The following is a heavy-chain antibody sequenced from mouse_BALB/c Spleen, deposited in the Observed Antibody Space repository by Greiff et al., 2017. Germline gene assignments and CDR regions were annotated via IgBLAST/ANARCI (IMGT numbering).Heavy chain of an antibody. D-gene: IGHD1-1*01. J-gene: IGHJ1*01. CDR2: IDPANGNT. Sequence: EVKLQESGAELVKPGASVKLSCTASGFNIKDTYMHWVKQRPEQGLEWIGRIDPANGNTKYDPKFQGKATITADTSSNTAYLQLSSLTSEDTAVYYCARSGDYYGSSYWYFDVWGAGTTVTVSS. CDR1: GFNIKDTY. CDR3: ARSGDYYGSSYWYFDV. V-gene: IGHV14-3*02.